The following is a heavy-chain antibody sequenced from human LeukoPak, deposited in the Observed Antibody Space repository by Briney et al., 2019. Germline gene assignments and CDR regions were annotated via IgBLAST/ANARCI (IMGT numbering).Heavy chain of an antibody. CDR3: ARRIAAAAAPYYFDY. CDR2: INSDGSST. CDR1: GFTFSSYC. D-gene: IGHD6-13*01. J-gene: IGHJ4*02. V-gene: IGHV3-74*01. Sequence: GGSLRLSCAASGFTFSSYCMHWVRQAPGKGLLWVSRINSDGSSTSYADSVKGRFTISRDNAKNTLYLQMNSLRAEDTAVYYCARRIAAAAAPYYFDYWGQGTLVTVSS.